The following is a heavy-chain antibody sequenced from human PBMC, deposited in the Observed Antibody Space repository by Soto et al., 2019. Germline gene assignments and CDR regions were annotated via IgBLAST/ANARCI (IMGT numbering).Heavy chain of an antibody. Sequence: SSVKVSCKAAGGSFSSYAISCVRQAPGQGLEWMGGIIPIFGTANYAQKFQGRVTITADESTSTAYMELSSLRSEDTAVYYCARGAVISGEYYYYYSGMDVWGQGTTVTVSS. CDR3: ARGAVISGEYYYYYSGMDV. V-gene: IGHV1-69*13. CDR1: GGSFSSYA. J-gene: IGHJ6*02. CDR2: IIPIFGTA. D-gene: IGHD3-16*02.